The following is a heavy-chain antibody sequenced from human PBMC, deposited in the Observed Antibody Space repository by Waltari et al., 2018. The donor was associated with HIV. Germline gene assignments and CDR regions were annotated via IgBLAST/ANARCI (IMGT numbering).Heavy chain of an antibody. Sequence: HLVESGGGVVQTATSLRLSCVAYGFTFSEDAMHWVRQSAGKGLEWVGLITHDATKTFVVEPRKGRFSISRDNSKNTWYLTINSLKVEDSAVYYCARRNVGGLDLWGQGATVIVS. D-gene: IGHD2-15*01. CDR3: ARRNVGGLDL. CDR1: GFTFSEDA. CDR2: ITHDATKT. J-gene: IGHJ6*02. V-gene: IGHV3-30*04.